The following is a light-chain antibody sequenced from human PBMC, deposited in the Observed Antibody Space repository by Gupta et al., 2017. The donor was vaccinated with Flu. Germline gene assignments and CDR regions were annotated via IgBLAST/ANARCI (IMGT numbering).Light chain of an antibody. CDR1: QSVSSSY. CDR2: GAS. J-gene: IGKJ1*01. Sequence: EIVLTQSPGTLSLSPGERATLSCRASQSVSSSYLAWYQQKPGQAPRLLIYGASSRATGIPDRFSGSGSGTDFTLTISRLEPEEFAVYYCQQDGSSPKTFGQGTKVEIK. V-gene: IGKV3-20*01. CDR3: QQDGSSPKT.